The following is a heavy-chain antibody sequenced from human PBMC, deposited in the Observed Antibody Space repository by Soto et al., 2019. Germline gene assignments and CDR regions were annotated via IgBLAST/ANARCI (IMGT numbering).Heavy chain of an antibody. CDR3: AIRSSVWYLKYFQH. D-gene: IGHD6-19*01. Sequence: PSETLSLTCAVYGGSFSGYYWSWIRQPPGKGLEWIGEINHSGSTNYNPSLKSRVTISVDTSKNQFSLKLSSVTAADTAVYYCAIRSSVWYLKYFQHWGQGTLVTVSS. CDR2: INHSGST. J-gene: IGHJ1*01. CDR1: GGSFSGYY. V-gene: IGHV4-34*01.